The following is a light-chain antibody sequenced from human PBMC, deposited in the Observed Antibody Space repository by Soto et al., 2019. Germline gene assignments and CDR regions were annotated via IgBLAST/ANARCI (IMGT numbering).Light chain of an antibody. V-gene: IGKV4-1*01. J-gene: IGKJ2*01. Sequence: DIVMTQSPDSLAVSLGERATINCKSSQNVLYNSNNKNYLTWYQQKPGQPPKLLIYWASTRESGVPDRFSGSGSGTDFTLTISSLQAEDVAVYYCQQYYSTPFTFGQGTKLEIK. CDR1: QNVLYNSNNKNY. CDR2: WAS. CDR3: QQYYSTPFT.